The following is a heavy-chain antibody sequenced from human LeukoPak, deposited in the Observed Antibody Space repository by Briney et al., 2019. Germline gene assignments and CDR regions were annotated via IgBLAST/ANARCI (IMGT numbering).Heavy chain of an antibody. J-gene: IGHJ4*02. Sequence: SETLSLTCTVSGAFISSGGYYWSWIRQHPGKGLEWIGYIYYSGSTYYNPSLKSRLTMSLDTPKDQFSLKLNSVTAADTAVYHCARVGYVSGSYYGKFDYWGQGTLVTVSS. CDR2: IYYSGST. CDR1: GAFISSGGYY. CDR3: ARVGYVSGSYYGKFDY. V-gene: IGHV4-31*03. D-gene: IGHD3-10*01.